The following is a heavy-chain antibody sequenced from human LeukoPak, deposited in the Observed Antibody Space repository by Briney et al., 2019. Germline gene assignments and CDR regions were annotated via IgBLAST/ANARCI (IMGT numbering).Heavy chain of an antibody. J-gene: IGHJ3*02. CDR2: ISAYNGNT. CDR3: ARSRFIDPFDI. V-gene: IGHV1-18*01. Sequence: ASVKVSCKASGYTFTSSGISWVRQAPGQGLEWMGWISAYNGNTDYAQKFQGRVTMTTDTSTSTAYMELRGLRSDDTAMYYCARSRFIDPFDIWGQGTMVTVSS. D-gene: IGHD3-3*01. CDR1: GYTFTSSG.